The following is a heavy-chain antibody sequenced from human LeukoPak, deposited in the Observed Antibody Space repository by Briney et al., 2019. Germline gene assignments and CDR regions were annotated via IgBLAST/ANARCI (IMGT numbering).Heavy chain of an antibody. CDR1: GFTFDDYA. Sequence: GGSLRLSCAASGFTFDDYAMHWVRQAPGKGLEWVSGISWNSGSIGYADSAKGRFTISRDNAKNSLYLQMNSLRAEDTALYYCAKGYSYGSCWGQGTLVTVSS. V-gene: IGHV3-9*01. CDR3: AKGYSYGSC. J-gene: IGHJ4*02. CDR2: ISWNSGSI. D-gene: IGHD5-18*01.